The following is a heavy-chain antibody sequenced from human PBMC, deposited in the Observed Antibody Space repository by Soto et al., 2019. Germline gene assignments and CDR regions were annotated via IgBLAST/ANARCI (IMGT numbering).Heavy chain of an antibody. CDR1: GFTFSSYG. J-gene: IGHJ4*02. V-gene: IGHV3-30*18. CDR2: ISYDGSNK. Sequence: QVQLVESGGGVVQPGRSLRLSCAASGFTFSSYGMHWVRQAPGEGLEWVAVISYDGSNKYYADSVKGRFTISRDNSKNTLYLQMNSLRAEDTAVYYCAKDRIAVAGPFDYWGQGTLVTVSS. D-gene: IGHD6-19*01. CDR3: AKDRIAVAGPFDY.